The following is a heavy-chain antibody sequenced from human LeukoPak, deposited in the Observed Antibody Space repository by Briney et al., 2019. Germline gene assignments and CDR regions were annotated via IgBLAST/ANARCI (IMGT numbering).Heavy chain of an antibody. D-gene: IGHD1-26*01. CDR3: ARTIVGETYDAFDI. CDR2: IYSGGSP. J-gene: IGHJ3*02. V-gene: IGHV3-53*01. Sequence: GGSLRLSCAASGFTVSSNYMSWVRQAPGKGLEWVSIIYSGGSPYYADSLKGRFTISRDNSKNTSYLQMNSLRADDTAVYYCARTIVGETYDAFDIWGQGTEVTVSS. CDR1: GFTVSSNY.